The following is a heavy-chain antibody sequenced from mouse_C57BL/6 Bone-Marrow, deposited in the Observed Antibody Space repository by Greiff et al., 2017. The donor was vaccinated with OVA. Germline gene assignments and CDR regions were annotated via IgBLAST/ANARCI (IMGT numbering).Heavy chain of an antibody. CDR1: GYAFSSSW. J-gene: IGHJ1*03. CDR3: AKVYYDYDEGYFDV. Sequence: QVQLKESGPELVKPGASVKISCKASGYAFSSSWLNWVKQRPGKGLEWIGRIYPGDGDTNYNGKFKGKATLTADKSSSTAYMQLSSLTSEDSAVYFCAKVYYDYDEGYFDVWGTGTTVTVSS. CDR2: IYPGDGDT. D-gene: IGHD2-4*01. V-gene: IGHV1-82*01.